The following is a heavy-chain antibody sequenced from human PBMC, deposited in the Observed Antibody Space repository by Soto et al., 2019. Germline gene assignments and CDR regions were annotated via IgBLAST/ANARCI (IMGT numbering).Heavy chain of an antibody. CDR1: GFTFSNFA. Sequence: EVQLLESGGGLVHPGGSLRLSCAASGFTFSNFAMFWVRQAPGKGLVWVSSVSRTGGAAHYVDSVNGRFTISRDNSKNSLFLQMDSRRAEDSAVYFCAKAYDYIWRSYPRDLDYWGHGTLVTVAS. J-gene: IGHJ4*01. CDR3: AKAYDYIWRSYPRDLDY. V-gene: IGHV3-23*01. CDR2: VSRTGGAA. D-gene: IGHD3-16*02.